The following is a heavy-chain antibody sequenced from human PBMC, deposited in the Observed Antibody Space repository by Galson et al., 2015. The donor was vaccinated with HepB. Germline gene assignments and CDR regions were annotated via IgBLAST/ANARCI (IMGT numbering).Heavy chain of an antibody. D-gene: IGHD3-16*01. V-gene: IGHV3-30*04. CDR1: GFTFSSYA. CDR2: ISYDGSNK. CDR3: ARRQHIMITFGAVDY. J-gene: IGHJ4*02. Sequence: SLRLSCAASGFTFSSYAMHWVRQAPGKGLEWVAAISYDGSNKYYADSVKGRFTISRDNSKNTLYLQTNSLRAEDTAVYYCARRQHIMITFGAVDYWGQGTLVTVSS.